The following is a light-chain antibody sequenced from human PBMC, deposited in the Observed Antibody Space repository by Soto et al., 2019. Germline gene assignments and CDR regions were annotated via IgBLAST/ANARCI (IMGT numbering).Light chain of an antibody. Sequence: EIVMTQSPATLSVSPGERATLSCRASQSVSSNLAWYQQKPGQAPSLLIYGASTRAPGVPARFSGSGSGTAFTVTISRLQSEDFAVYYCQQYNNWPPWTFGQGTKVEIK. CDR3: QQYNNWPPWT. CDR1: QSVSSN. V-gene: IGKV3-15*01. J-gene: IGKJ1*01. CDR2: GAS.